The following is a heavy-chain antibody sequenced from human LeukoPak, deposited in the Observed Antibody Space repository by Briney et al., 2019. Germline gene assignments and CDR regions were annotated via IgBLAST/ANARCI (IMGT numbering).Heavy chain of an antibody. CDR1: GGTFSSYA. V-gene: IGHV1-69*04. D-gene: IGHD1-26*01. Sequence: SVKVSCKASGGTFSSYAISWVRQAPGQGLEWMGRITPILGIANYAQKFQGRVTITADKSTSTAYMELSSLRSEDTAVYYCARPDSGSYYYFDYWGQGTLVTASS. CDR3: ARPDSGSYYYFDY. J-gene: IGHJ4*02. CDR2: ITPILGIA.